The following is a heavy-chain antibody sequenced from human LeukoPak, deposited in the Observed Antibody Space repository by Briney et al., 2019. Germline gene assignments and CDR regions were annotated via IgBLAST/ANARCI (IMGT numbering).Heavy chain of an antibody. CDR3: ARATFRVGTTSAPGDY. Sequence: GGSLRLSCAASGFTFSNYWMHWVRQAPGKGLVYVSRINTDGSSTSYADSAKGRFTISRDNAKNTLYLQMNSLRAEDTAVYYCARATFRVGTTSAPGDYWGQGTLVTVSS. V-gene: IGHV3-74*01. J-gene: IGHJ4*02. D-gene: IGHD1-26*01. CDR2: INTDGSST. CDR1: GFTFSNYW.